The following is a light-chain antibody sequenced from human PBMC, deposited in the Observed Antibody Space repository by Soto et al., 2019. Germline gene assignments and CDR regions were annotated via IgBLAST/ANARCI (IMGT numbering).Light chain of an antibody. CDR2: GAS. V-gene: IGKV1-39*01. J-gene: IGKJ1*01. CDR1: QTIRYS. Sequence: DIQMTQSPSSLSASVGDRVTITCRASQTIRYSLNWYQQKPGKVPKVLIYGASNLQSGVPPRFSGSGSGTDFALTISSLQPEDFATYYCHQTAGPLTWTFGQGTRVEAK. CDR3: HQTAGPLTWT.